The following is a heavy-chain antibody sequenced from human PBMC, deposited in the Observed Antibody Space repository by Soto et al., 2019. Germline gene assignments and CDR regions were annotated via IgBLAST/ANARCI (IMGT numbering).Heavy chain of an antibody. CDR3: ARYCGGDCSPNYWYFDL. D-gene: IGHD2-21*02. CDR1: GYTFTSYG. CDR2: ISAYNGNT. V-gene: IGHV1-18*01. J-gene: IGHJ2*01. Sequence: QVQLVQSGAEVKKPGASVKVSCKASGYTFTSYGISWVRQAPGQGLEWMGWISAYNGNTNYAQKLQGRVTMTTDTSTRKAYMELRSLRSDDTAVYYCARYCGGDCSPNYWYFDLWGRGTLVTVSS.